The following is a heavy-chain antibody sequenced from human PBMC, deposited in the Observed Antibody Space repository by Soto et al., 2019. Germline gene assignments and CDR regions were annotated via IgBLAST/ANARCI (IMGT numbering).Heavy chain of an antibody. Sequence: ASVKVSCKASGYTFASYYMHWVRQAPGQGLEWMGIINPSGGSTSYAQKFQGRVTMTRDTSTSTVYMELSSLRSEDTAVYYCARDSSPYYDSSGYPYYFDYWGQGTLVTVPQ. CDR3: ARDSSPYYDSSGYPYYFDY. D-gene: IGHD3-22*01. CDR1: GYTFASYY. CDR2: INPSGGST. V-gene: IGHV1-46*01. J-gene: IGHJ4*02.